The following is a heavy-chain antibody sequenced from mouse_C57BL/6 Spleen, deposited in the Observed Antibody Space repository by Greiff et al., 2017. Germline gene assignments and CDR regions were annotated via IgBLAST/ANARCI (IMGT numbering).Heavy chain of an antibody. V-gene: IGHV1-50*01. CDR2: IDPSDSYT. D-gene: IGHD4-1*01. Sequence: VQLQQSGAELVKPGASVKLSCKASGYTFTSYWMQWVKQRPGQGLEWIGEIDPSDSYTNSNQKFKGKATLTVDTSSSTAYMQLSSLTSEDSAVYYCARTGTRAMDYWGQGTSVTVSS. CDR3: ARTGTRAMDY. J-gene: IGHJ4*01. CDR1: GYTFTSYW.